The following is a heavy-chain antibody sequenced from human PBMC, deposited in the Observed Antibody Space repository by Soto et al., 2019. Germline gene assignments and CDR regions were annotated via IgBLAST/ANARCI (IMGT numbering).Heavy chain of an antibody. CDR3: ARDERYFFFRAEDGIRLVRSVSAFLLNSSSDL. V-gene: IGHV1-46*01. J-gene: IGHJ2*01. CDR2: INPSGGST. Sequence: GQGLEWMGIINPSGGSTSYAQKFQGRVTMTRDTSTSTVYMELSSLRSEDTAVYYCARDERYFFFRAEDGIRLVRSVSAFLLNSSSDL. D-gene: IGHD3-3*01.